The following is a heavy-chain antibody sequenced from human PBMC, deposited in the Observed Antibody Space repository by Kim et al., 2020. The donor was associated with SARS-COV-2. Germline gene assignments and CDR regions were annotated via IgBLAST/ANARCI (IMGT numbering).Heavy chain of an antibody. D-gene: IGHD3-22*01. Sequence: SVKVSCKASGGTFSSYAISWVRQAPGQGLEWMGGIIPIFGTANYAQKFQGRVTITADESTSTAYMELSSLRSEDTAVYYCASGPYYYDSSGYYSPYWYFDLWGRGTLVTVSS. CDR3: ASGPYYYDSSGYYSPYWYFDL. CDR1: GGTFSSYA. CDR2: IIPIFGTA. J-gene: IGHJ2*01. V-gene: IGHV1-69*13.